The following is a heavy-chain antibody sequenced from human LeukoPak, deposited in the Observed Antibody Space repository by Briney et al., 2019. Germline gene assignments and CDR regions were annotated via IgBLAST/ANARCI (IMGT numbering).Heavy chain of an antibody. CDR2: INAGNGNT. Sequence: ASVKVSCKASGYTFTSYAMHWVRQAPGQRLEWMGWINAGNGNTKYSQKFQGRVTITRDTSASTAYMELSSLRSEDTAVYYCAKDRKVEMASRVNWFDPWGQGTLVTVSS. CDR1: GYTFTSYA. V-gene: IGHV1-3*01. CDR3: AKDRKVEMASRVNWFDP. D-gene: IGHD5-24*01. J-gene: IGHJ5*02.